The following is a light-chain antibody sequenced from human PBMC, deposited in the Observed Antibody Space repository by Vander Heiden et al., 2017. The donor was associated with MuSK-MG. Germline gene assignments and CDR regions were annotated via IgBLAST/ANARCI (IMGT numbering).Light chain of an antibody. CDR3: QQYHTYSFT. Sequence: DIRMTQFPSPLLPPLGTKVTPTCRASPRITTWVAWYQQKPGKAPKLLIYAASLLQSGVPSRFSGSGIGTEFTLTISSLQPDDFATYYCQQYHTYSFTFGPGTKVDLK. CDR2: AAS. V-gene: IGKV1-5*01. CDR1: PRITTW. J-gene: IGKJ3*01.